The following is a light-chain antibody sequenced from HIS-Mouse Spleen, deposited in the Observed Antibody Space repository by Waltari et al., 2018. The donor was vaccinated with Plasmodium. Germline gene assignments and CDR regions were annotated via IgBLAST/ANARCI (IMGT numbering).Light chain of an antibody. CDR3: QSADSSGTYQV. CDR2: KDR. J-gene: IGLJ2*01. CDR1: ALTKQY. V-gene: IGLV3-25*03. Sequence: SYELTQPPSVSVSPGQTARITCSGDALTKQYAYWYQQKPGQAPVLVIYKDRERPSGIPERFSGSSSGTTATLTISGVQAEDEADYYCQSADSSGTYQVFGGGTKLTVL.